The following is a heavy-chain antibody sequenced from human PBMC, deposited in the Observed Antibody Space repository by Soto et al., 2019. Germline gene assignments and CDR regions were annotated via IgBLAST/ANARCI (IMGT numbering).Heavy chain of an antibody. V-gene: IGHV3-21*01. Sequence: EVQLVESGGGLVKPGGSLRLSCAASGFTFSSYSMNWVRQAPGKGLEWVSSISSSSSYIYYADSVKGRFTISRDNAKNSLYLQMNSLGAEDTAVYYCARGITGPPPGADAFDIWGQGTMVTVSS. D-gene: IGHD1-20*01. CDR3: ARGITGPPPGADAFDI. CDR1: GFTFSSYS. CDR2: ISSSSSYI. J-gene: IGHJ3*02.